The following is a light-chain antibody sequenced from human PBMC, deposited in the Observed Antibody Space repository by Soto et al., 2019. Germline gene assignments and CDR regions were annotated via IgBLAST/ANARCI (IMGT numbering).Light chain of an antibody. J-gene: IGLJ2*01. V-gene: IGLV2-23*01. CDR1: SSDVGSYDL. CDR2: EGS. CDR3: CSYTVSGTLL. Sequence: QSVLTQPASVSGSPGQSITISCTGTSSDVGSYDLVSWYQQYPGKAPKLMIYEGSTRPSGVTPRFSGSRSGNTASLTISRLLAEDEADYYCCSYTVSGTLLFCGGTKLTVL.